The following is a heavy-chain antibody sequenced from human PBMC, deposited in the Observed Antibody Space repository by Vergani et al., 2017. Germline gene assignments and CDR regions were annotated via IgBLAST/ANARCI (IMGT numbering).Heavy chain of an antibody. V-gene: IGHV3-53*02. CDR1: GFTVSSNY. J-gene: IGHJ4*02. CDR2: IYSGGST. CDR3: AREGYSSSYDY. D-gene: IGHD6-6*01. Sequence: EVQLVETGGGLIQPGGSLRLSCAASGFTVSSNYMSWVRQAPGKGLEWVSVIYSGGSTYYADSVKGRCTISRDNSKNTLYLQMNSLRAEDTAVYYCAREGYSSSYDYWGQGTLVTVSS.